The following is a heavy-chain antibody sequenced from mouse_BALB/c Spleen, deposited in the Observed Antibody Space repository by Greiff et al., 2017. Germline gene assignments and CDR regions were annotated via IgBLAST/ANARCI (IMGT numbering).Heavy chain of an antibody. V-gene: IGHV1S81*02. J-gene: IGHJ2*01. D-gene: IGHD2-4*01. CDR3: TAMITTGDVDY. Sequence: QVQLQQPGAELVKPGASVKLSCKASGYTFTSYYMYCVKQRPGQGLEWIGGINPSNGGTNFNEKFKSKATLTVDKSSSTAYMQLSSLTSEDSAVYYCTAMITTGDVDYWGQGTTLTVSS. CDR2: INPSNGGT. CDR1: GYTFTSYY.